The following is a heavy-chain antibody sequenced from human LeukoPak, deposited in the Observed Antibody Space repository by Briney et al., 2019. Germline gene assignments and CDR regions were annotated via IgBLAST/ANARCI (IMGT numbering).Heavy chain of an antibody. CDR1: GGSFSGYY. V-gene: IGHV4-34*01. CDR2: INHSGST. J-gene: IGHJ4*02. CDR3: ARQGGDKFGIDY. D-gene: IGHD3-3*01. Sequence: SETLSLTCAVYGGSFSGYYWSWIRQPPGKGLEWIGEINHSGSTNYNPSLKSRVTISVDTSRNQFSLKLRSVTAADTAVYYCARQGGDKFGIDYWGQGTLVTVSS.